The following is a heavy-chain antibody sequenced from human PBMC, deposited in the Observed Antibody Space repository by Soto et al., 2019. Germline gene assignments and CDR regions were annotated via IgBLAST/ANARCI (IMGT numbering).Heavy chain of an antibody. CDR2: INHSGST. CDR3: ATVTTVETRSGWFDP. Sequence: SXTLSLTCAVYGGSFSGYYWSWILQPPGKGLEWIGEINHSGSTNYNPSLKSRVTISVDTSKNQFSLKLGSVTAADTAVYYCATVTTVETRSGWFDPWGQGTLVTVSS. D-gene: IGHD4-4*01. V-gene: IGHV4-34*01. CDR1: GGSFSGYY. J-gene: IGHJ5*02.